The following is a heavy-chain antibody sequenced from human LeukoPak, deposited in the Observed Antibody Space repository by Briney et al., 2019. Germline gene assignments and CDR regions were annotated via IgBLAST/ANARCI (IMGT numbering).Heavy chain of an antibody. V-gene: IGHV1-8*03. Sequence: ASVKVSCKASEYTFTSYDINWVRQATGQGLEWMGWMNPNSGNTGYAQKFQGRVTITRNTSISTAYMELSSLRSEDTAVYYCARGFSLPAAAVRDAFDIWGQGTMVTVSS. J-gene: IGHJ3*02. CDR1: EYTFTSYD. CDR3: ARGFSLPAAAVRDAFDI. D-gene: IGHD6-13*01. CDR2: MNPNSGNT.